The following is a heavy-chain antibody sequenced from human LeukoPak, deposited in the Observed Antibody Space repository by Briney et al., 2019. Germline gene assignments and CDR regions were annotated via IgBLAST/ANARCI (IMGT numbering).Heavy chain of an antibody. D-gene: IGHD3-10*01. CDR1: GGSISSYY. Sequence: PSETLSLTCTVSGGSISSYYWSWIRQPPGKGLEWIGYIYYSGSTNYNPSLKSRVTISVDTSKNQFSLKLSSVTAADTAVYYCASMDYYYGMDVWGQGTTVTVSS. CDR3: ASMDYYYGMDV. CDR2: IYYSGST. V-gene: IGHV4-59*01. J-gene: IGHJ6*02.